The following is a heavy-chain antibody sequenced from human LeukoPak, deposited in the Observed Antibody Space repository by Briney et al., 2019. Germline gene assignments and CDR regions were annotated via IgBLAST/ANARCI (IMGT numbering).Heavy chain of an antibody. CDR1: GFTFSSYS. J-gene: IGHJ4*02. D-gene: IGHD6-13*01. V-gene: IGHV3-21*05. CDR2: ISSSSSYI. CDR3: ARGRIAAAGLYYFDY. Sequence: GGSLRLSCAASGFTFSSYSVNWVRQAPGKGLEWVSYISSSSSYIYYADSVKGRFTISRDNAKNSLYLQMNSLRAEDTAVYYCARGRIAAAGLYYFDYWGQGTLVTVSS.